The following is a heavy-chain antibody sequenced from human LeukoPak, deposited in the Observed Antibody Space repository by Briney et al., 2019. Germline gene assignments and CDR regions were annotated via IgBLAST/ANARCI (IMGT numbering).Heavy chain of an antibody. D-gene: IGHD1-26*01. CDR1: GFTFSSYG. V-gene: IGHV3-30*18. Sequence: PGGSLRLSCAASGFTFSSYGMHWVRQAPGKGLEWVAVISYDGSNKYYADSVKGRFTISRDNSKNTLYLQMNSLRAEDTAVYYCAKDLTEWEVLRYYFDYWGQGTLVTVSS. CDR3: AKDLTEWEVLRYYFDY. CDR2: ISYDGSNK. J-gene: IGHJ4*02.